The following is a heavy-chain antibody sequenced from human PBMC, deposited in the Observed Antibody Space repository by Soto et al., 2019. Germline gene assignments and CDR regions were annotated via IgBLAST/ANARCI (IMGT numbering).Heavy chain of an antibody. CDR1: GYSFTSYW. V-gene: IGHV5-51*01. CDR3: DRIIITHTARVPTGYYYGMDV. J-gene: IGHJ6*02. Sequence: GESLKISFHGSGYSFTSYWIGWMRQMPGKGLEWIGIIYPGDSDTRYSTSFQGQVTISADKSISTAYLQWSSLKASDTAMYYCDRIIITHTARVPTGYYYGMDVWGQGTTVTVSS. CDR2: IYPGDSDT. D-gene: IGHD5-18*01.